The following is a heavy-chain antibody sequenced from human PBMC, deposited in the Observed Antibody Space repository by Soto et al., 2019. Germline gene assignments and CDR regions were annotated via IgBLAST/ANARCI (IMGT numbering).Heavy chain of an antibody. J-gene: IGHJ4*02. CDR2: INDRGGDT. D-gene: IGHD1-26*01. CDR3: AGRTGSSTYYFDY. V-gene: IGHV3-23*01. Sequence: LRLSCATSGFTFRNCGMGWVRQAPGKGLEWVSGINDRGGDTNYADSVKGRFTISRDNSKNTLYLQMSSLRADDTAVYYCAGRTGSSTYYFDYWGQGALVTVSS. CDR1: GFTFRNCG.